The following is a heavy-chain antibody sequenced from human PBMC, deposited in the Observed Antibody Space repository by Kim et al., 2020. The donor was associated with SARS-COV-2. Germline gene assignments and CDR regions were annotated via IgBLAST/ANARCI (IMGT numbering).Heavy chain of an antibody. CDR2: ISSSSSYI. CDR1: GFTFSSYS. CDR3: ARSKPEGEGDSTPDFLEWLLSGRLGWFDP. D-gene: IGHD3-3*01. J-gene: IGHJ5*02. Sequence: GGSLRLSCAASGFTFSSYSMNWVRQAPGKGLEWVSSISSSSSYIYYADSVKGRFTISRDNAKNSLYLQMNSLRAEDTAVYYCARSKPEGEGDSTPDFLEWLLSGRLGWFDPWGQGTLVTVSS. V-gene: IGHV3-21*01.